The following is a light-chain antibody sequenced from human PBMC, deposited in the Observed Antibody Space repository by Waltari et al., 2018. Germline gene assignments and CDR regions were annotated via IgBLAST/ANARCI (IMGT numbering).Light chain of an antibody. CDR3: QQYNNYSV. CDR2: KAS. V-gene: IGKV1-5*03. J-gene: IGKJ1*01. Sequence: DVQLTPSPSTRSASFGDRVPITCRASQSISTWLAWYQQKPGKAPKLLIYKASTLESGVPSRFSGSGSGTEFTLTISSLQPDDFATYYCQQYNNYSVFGQGTKVEIK. CDR1: QSISTW.